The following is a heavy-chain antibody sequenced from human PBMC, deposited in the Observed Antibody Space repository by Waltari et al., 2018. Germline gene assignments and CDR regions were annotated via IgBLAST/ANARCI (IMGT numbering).Heavy chain of an antibody. J-gene: IGHJ4*02. D-gene: IGHD4-17*01. CDR2: ISAYNGNT. Sequence: QVQLVQSGAEVKKPGASVKVSCKASGYTFTSYGISWVRQAPGQGLEWMGWISAYNGNTNYARKVKGRVTMTTETATSTAEMELRSLRSDDTAVYYWARMDNGDYGDYGGPVATQYYFDYWGQGTLVTVSS. CDR3: ARMDNGDYGDYGGPVATQYYFDY. V-gene: IGHV1-18*01. CDR1: GYTFTSYG.